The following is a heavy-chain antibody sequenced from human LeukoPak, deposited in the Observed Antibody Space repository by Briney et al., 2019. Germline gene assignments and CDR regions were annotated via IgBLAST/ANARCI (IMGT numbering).Heavy chain of an antibody. CDR3: VSVSSSWDSDY. CDR1: GGSIRSSSYY. CDR2: IYISGST. D-gene: IGHD6-13*01. Sequence: SETLSLTCTVSGGSIRSSSYYWGWIRQPRGKGLEWIGSIYISGSTSYNPSLKRPVTISLGTSKNQFSLRLSSVTAADTAVYYCVSVSSSWDSDYWGQGTLVTVSS. V-gene: IGHV4-39*07. J-gene: IGHJ4*02.